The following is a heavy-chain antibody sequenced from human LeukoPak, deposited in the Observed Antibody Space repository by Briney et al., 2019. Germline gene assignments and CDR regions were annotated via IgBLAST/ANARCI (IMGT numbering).Heavy chain of an antibody. CDR2: ISWNSGRI. CDR3: AKGVYYDFWTGRFDS. J-gene: IGHJ4*02. Sequence: PGRSPRLSCAASGFTFEDYAMHWVRQAPGKGLEWVSGISWNSGRIGYADSVKGRFTISRDNAKNSLYLQMNSLRVEDMALYYCAKGVYYDFWTGRFDSWGQGTLVTVSS. CDR1: GFTFEDYA. V-gene: IGHV3-9*03. D-gene: IGHD3/OR15-3a*01.